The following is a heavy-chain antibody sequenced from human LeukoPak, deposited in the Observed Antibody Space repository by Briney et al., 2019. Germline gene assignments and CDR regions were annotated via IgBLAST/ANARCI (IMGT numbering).Heavy chain of an antibody. D-gene: IGHD2-15*01. J-gene: IGHJ6*02. CDR3: VRGYSFGPYGMDV. CDR2: ISDSGGST. Sequence: TGGSLRLPCSASGFPFSSYAMHWVRQAPGKGLEYVSAISDSGGSTYYADSVKGRFTIPRDNSKNTLYLQMSSLRAEDTAVYFCVRGYSFGPYGMDVWGQGTTVTVSS. CDR1: GFPFSSYA. V-gene: IGHV3-64D*09.